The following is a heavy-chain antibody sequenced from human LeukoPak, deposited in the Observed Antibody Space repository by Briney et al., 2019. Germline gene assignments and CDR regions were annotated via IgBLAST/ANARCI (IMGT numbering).Heavy chain of an antibody. J-gene: IGHJ4*02. CDR1: GFTFSSYG. CDR3: AKDLPGGSYGLDY. Sequence: PGRSLRLPCAASGFTFSSYGMHWVRQAPGKGLEWVAVISYDGSNKYYADSVKGRFTISRDNSKNTLYLQMNSLRAEDTAVYYCAKDLPGGSYGLDYWGQGTLVTVSS. D-gene: IGHD1-26*01. CDR2: ISYDGSNK. V-gene: IGHV3-30*18.